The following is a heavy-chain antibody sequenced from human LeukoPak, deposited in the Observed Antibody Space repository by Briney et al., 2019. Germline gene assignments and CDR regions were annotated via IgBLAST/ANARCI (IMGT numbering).Heavy chain of an antibody. Sequence: GGSLRLSCAASGFTFSSYAMHWVRQAPGKGLEWVAVISYDGSNKYYADSVKGRFTISRDNSKNTLYLQMNSLGAEDTAVYYCARDRAGSGSYYFDAFDIWGQGTMVTVSS. CDR1: GFTFSSYA. CDR3: ARDRAGSGSYYFDAFDI. D-gene: IGHD3-10*01. CDR2: ISYDGSNK. V-gene: IGHV3-30-3*01. J-gene: IGHJ3*02.